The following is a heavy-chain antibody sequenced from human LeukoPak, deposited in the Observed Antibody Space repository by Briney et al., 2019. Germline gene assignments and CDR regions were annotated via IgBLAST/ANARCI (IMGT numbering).Heavy chain of an antibody. D-gene: IGHD1-26*01. Sequence: PGGSLRLSCAASGFTVSSNYMTWVRQAPGKGLEWVSVIYSGGSTYYADSVKGRFTISRDNSKNTLYLHMNSLRAEDTAVYYCARDIGGATYDYWGQGTLVTVSS. CDR2: IYSGGST. CDR1: GFTVSSNY. V-gene: IGHV3-53*01. CDR3: ARDIGGATYDY. J-gene: IGHJ4*02.